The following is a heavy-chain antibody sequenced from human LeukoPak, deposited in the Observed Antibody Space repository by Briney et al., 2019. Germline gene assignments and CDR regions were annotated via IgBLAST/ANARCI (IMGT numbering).Heavy chain of an antibody. V-gene: IGHV1-8*02. D-gene: IGHD6-13*01. CDR1: GYTFTGYY. CDR3: ARGGIAAAGLDY. Sequence: ASVKVSCKASGYTFTGYYIHWVRQATGQGLEWMGWMNPNSGNTGYAQKFQGRVTMTRNTSISTAYMELSSLRSEDTAVYYCARGGIAAAGLDYWGQGTLVTVSS. J-gene: IGHJ4*02. CDR2: MNPNSGNT.